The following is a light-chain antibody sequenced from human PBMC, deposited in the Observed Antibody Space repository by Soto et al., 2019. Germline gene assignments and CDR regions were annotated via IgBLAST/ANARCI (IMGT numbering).Light chain of an antibody. CDR3: QQYNNWPIT. CDR1: QSVSSSY. V-gene: IGKV3-20*01. J-gene: IGKJ5*01. CDR2: GAF. Sequence: EIVLTQSPGTLSLSPGERATLSCRASQSVSSSYLAWYQQKPGQAPRLLIYGAFNRATGIPDRFSGSGSGTDFTLTFSRLEPEDFAVYYCQQYNNWPITFGHGTRMEIK.